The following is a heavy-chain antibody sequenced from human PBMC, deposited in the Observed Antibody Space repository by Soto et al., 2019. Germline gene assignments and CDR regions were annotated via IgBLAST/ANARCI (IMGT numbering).Heavy chain of an antibody. Sequence: QLQLQESGPGLVKPSETLSLTCTVSGGSISSSSYYWGWIRQPPGKGLEWIGSIYTSGSTNYNPPLKRRVTMSVDTSKNQFSLKLSSVTAADTAVYYCARADASISAYYYGMDVWGQGTTVTVSS. CDR3: ARADASISAYYYGMDV. CDR1: GGSISSSSYY. D-gene: IGHD2-2*01. CDR2: IYTSGST. V-gene: IGHV4-39*07. J-gene: IGHJ6*02.